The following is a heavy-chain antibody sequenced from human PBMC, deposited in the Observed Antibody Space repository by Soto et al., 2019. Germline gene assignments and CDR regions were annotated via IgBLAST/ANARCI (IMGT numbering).Heavy chain of an antibody. Sequence: SETLSLTCTVSGGSISSYYWSWIRQPPGKGLEGIGYIYYSGSTNYNPSLKSRVTISVDTSKNQFSLKLSSVTAADTAVYYCARDQVGCSCGYQSFYGMEMGGQGTTV. V-gene: IGHV4-59*01. CDR1: GGSISSYY. CDR2: IYYSGST. J-gene: IGHJ6*02. D-gene: IGHD5-18*01. CDR3: ARDQVGCSCGYQSFYGMEM.